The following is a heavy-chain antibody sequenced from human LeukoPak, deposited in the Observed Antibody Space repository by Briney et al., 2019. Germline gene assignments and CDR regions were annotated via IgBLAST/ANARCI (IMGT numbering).Heavy chain of an antibody. CDR1: GGSISSANYY. V-gene: IGHV4-39*01. Sequence: PSETLSLTCAVSGGSISSANYYWGWIRQPPGKGLEWIGSIYYSGSTYYNSSLKGRVTISVDTSKNQFSLKLSSVTAADTAVYYCASLYYFDRSRGWNYWGQGTLVTVSS. CDR3: ASLYYFDRSRGWNY. D-gene: IGHD3-22*01. J-gene: IGHJ4*02. CDR2: IYYSGST.